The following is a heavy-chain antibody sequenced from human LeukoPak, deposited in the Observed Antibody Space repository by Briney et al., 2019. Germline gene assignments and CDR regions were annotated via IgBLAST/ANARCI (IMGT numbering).Heavy chain of an antibody. J-gene: IGHJ6*02. D-gene: IGHD3-10*01. V-gene: IGHV4-30-4*08. CDR3: ARDQNGSGPHYSYGMDV. Sequence: SETLSLTCTVSGGSIRSTTHYWSWIRQPPGKGLEGIGYIYYTGSTYYNPSLKSRVTISVDTSKNQFSLKLSSVTAADTAVYYCARDQNGSGPHYSYGMDVWGQGTTVTVS. CDR2: IYYTGST. CDR1: GGSIRSTTHY.